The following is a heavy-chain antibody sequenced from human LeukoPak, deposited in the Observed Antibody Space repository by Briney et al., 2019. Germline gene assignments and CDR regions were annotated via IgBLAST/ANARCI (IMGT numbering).Heavy chain of an antibody. V-gene: IGHV1-18*01. D-gene: IGHD3-22*01. CDR3: ARGGSSAYYGREGDC. J-gene: IGHJ4*02. CDR2: ISAANGNT. CDR1: GYTFSKYG. Sequence: GASVKVSCKASGYTFSKYGINWVRQAPGQGLEWMGWISAANGNTNYAQNLQGRVTMTTDTSTSTGYMELRGLRSDDTAVYYCARGGSSAYYGREGDCWGQGTLVTVSS.